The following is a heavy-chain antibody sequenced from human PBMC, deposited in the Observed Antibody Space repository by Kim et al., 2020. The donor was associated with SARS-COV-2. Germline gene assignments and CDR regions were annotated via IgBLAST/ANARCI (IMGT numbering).Heavy chain of an antibody. CDR2: ISYDGSNK. CDR3: AKGHGGSFDY. CDR1: GFTFSSYG. V-gene: IGHV3-30*18. Sequence: GESLKISCAASGFTFSSYGMHWVRQAPGKGLEWVAVISYDGSNKYYADSVKGRFTISRDNSKNTLYLQMNSLRAEDTAVYYCAKGHGGSFDYWGQGSLVT. J-gene: IGHJ4*02. D-gene: IGHD3-16*01.